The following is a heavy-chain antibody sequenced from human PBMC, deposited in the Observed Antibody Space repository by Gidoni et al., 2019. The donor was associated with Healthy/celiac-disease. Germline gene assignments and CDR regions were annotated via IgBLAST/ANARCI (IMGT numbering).Heavy chain of an antibody. CDR3: ARDRVVVAEEYFQH. Sequence: EVQLVESGGGLVQPGGSLRLSCAASGCTFRSYSMNWVRQAPGKGLEWVSYISSSSRTIYYAASVKGRFTISRDNAKNSLYLQMNSLRDEDTAVYYCARDRVVVAEEYFQHWGQGTLVTVSS. V-gene: IGHV3-48*02. D-gene: IGHD6-19*01. J-gene: IGHJ1*01. CDR1: GCTFRSYS. CDR2: ISSSSRTI.